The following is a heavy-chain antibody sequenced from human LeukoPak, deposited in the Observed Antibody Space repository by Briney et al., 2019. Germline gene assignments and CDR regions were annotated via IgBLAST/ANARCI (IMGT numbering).Heavy chain of an antibody. CDR1: GYTFTSYG. CDR3: ARELGP. J-gene: IGHJ5*02. CDR2: ISAANGNT. Sequence: ASVKVSCKASGYTFTSYGITWVRQAPGQGVEWMGWISAANGNTNYAQKLQGRVTMTTDTSTSTVYMELRSLRSDDTAVYYCARELGPWGQGTLVTVSS. V-gene: IGHV1-18*01.